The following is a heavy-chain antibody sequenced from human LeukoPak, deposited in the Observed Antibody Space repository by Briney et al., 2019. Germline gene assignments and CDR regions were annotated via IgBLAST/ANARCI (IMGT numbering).Heavy chain of an antibody. CDR1: GFTFSSYS. CDR2: ISSSSSTI. D-gene: IGHD6-19*01. V-gene: IGHV3-48*04. J-gene: IGHJ3*02. CDR3: ARDSVAVAGTRGNAFDI. Sequence: GGSLRLSCAASGFTFSSYSMNWVRQAPGKGLEWVSSISSSSSTIYYADSVKGRFTSSRDNAKNSLYLQMNSLRAEDTAVYYCARDSVAVAGTRGNAFDIWGQGTMVTVSS.